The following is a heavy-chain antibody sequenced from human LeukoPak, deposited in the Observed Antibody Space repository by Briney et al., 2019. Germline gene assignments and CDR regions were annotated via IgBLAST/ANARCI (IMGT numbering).Heavy chain of an antibody. J-gene: IGHJ4*02. V-gene: IGHV3-33*01. D-gene: IGHD2-2*01. CDR2: IWYDGSNK. Sequence: GGSLRLSCAASGFTFSSYGMHWVRQAPAKGLEWVAVIWYDGSNKYYADSVKGRFTISRDNSKNTLYLQMNSLRAEDTAVYYCARDGASCFDYWGQGTLVTVSS. CDR3: ARDGASCFDY. CDR1: GFTFSSYG.